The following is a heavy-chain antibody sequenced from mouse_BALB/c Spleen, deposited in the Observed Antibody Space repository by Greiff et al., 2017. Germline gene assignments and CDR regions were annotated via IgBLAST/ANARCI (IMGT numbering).Heavy chain of an antibody. CDR2: IYPGSGGT. J-gene: IGHJ4*01. CDR3: ARAMSPYAMDY. Sequence: QVQLQQSGAELVRPGTSVKVSCKASGYAFTNYLIEWVKQRPGQGLEWIGVIYPGSGGTNYNEKFKGKATLTADKSSSTAYMQLSSLTSDDSAVYFCARAMSPYAMDYWGQGTSVTVSA. CDR1: GYAFTNYL. D-gene: IGHD2-3*01. V-gene: IGHV1-54*01.